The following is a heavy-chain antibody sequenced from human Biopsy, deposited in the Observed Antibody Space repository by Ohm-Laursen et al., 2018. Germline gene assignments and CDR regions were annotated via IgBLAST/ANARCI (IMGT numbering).Heavy chain of an antibody. CDR1: GDSINNYY. J-gene: IGHJ3*02. V-gene: IGHV4-4*07. D-gene: IGHD1-26*01. Sequence: SDTLSLTCTVSGDSINNYYWSWIRQPAGKGLEWIGRIYTSGSPNYNLSLESRVTMSVYTSKNQFSLNLRSVTAADTAVYYCARGTGRYYVYGAFDIWGQGTVVTVSS. CDR2: IYTSGSP. CDR3: ARGTGRYYVYGAFDI.